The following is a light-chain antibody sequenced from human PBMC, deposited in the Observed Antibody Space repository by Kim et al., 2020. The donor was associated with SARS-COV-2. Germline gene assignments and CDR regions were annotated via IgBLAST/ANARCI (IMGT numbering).Light chain of an antibody. V-gene: IGKV1-9*01. J-gene: IGKJ4*01. CDR3: QQVDTYPLT. Sequence: IQLTQSPSSLPASVGDRVTITCRASQDIFSYLAWYQQKPGKAPKLLIYGASTLQNGAPSRFSGSGSGTDFTLTISSLQPEDFATYYCQQVDTYPLTFGGGTKVDIK. CDR1: QDIFSY. CDR2: GAS.